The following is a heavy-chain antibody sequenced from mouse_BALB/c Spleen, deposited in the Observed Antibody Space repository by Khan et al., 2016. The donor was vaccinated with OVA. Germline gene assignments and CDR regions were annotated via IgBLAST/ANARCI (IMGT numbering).Heavy chain of an antibody. Sequence: EVQLQESGPGLVKPSQSLSLTCTVTGYSITSGYAWNWIRQFPGNKLEWMGYISYSGVTSYTPSLKSRISITRDTSKNQFFLQLNSVTTEDTATYYCARGNYYGYYFDYWGHDTTLTVSS. V-gene: IGHV3-2*02. CDR3: ARGNYYGYYFDY. CDR2: ISYSGVT. D-gene: IGHD1-1*01. CDR1: GYSITSGYA. J-gene: IGHJ2*01.